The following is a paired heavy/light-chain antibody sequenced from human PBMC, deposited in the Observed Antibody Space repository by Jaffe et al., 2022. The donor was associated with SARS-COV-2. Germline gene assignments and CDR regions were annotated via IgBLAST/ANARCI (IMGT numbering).Heavy chain of an antibody. J-gene: IGHJ4*02. CDR1: GFTFTNAW. CDR3: TTDLQWDLSPLDY. CDR2: IRSRAAGGTT. D-gene: IGHD1-26*01. Sequence: EVQLVESGGGLVKPGGSLRLSCTASGFTFTNAWMSWVRQAPGKGLEWVGRIRSRAAGGTTDYAAPVKGRFTISRDDSRNTLYLQMNSLKTEDTAMYYCTTDLQWDLSPLDYWGQGTLVTVSS. V-gene: IGHV3-15*01.
Light chain of an antibody. CDR3: QQYRTIPWT. J-gene: IGKJ3*01. Sequence: DIVMTQSPDSLAVSLGERATINCKSSQSVLYSSSNPNYLAWYQQKPGQPPKLLIYWASTRKSGVPDRFSGSGSGTDFTLTISSLQAEDVAVYYCQQYRTIPWTFGPGTKVDIK. CDR1: QSVLYSSSNPNY. CDR2: WAS. V-gene: IGKV4-1*01.